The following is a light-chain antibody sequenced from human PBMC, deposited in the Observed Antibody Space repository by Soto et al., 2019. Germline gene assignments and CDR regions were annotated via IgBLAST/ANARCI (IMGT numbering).Light chain of an antibody. CDR1: QSVLYSSNNKNY. J-gene: IGKJ4*01. V-gene: IGKV4-1*01. CDR3: QQYYSSPPT. Sequence: DIVMTQSPDSLAVSLGERATINCKSSQSVLYSSNNKNYLAWYQQKPGQPPKLLIYWASTRESGVPDRFSGSGSATDLTLTISSLQAEDVAAYYCQQYYSSPPTFGGG. CDR2: WAS.